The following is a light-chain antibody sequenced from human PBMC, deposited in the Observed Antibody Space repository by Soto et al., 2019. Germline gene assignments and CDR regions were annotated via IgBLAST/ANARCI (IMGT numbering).Light chain of an antibody. CDR3: QQYNSWWT. CDR2: DAS. CDR1: RGISSW. Sequence: DIQMTQSPSTLSASVGARVTITCRASRGISSWLAWYQQKPGKAPRLLIYDASSLESGVPSRFSGSGSGTEFTLTISSLQPDDFATYYCQQYNSWWTFGQGTKVEIK. J-gene: IGKJ1*01. V-gene: IGKV1-5*01.